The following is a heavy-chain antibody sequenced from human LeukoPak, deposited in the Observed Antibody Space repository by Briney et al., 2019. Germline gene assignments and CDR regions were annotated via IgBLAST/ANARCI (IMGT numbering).Heavy chain of an antibody. J-gene: IGHJ6*02. CDR2: ISYDGSNK. Sequence: PGGSLRLSCAASGFTFSSYGMHWVRQAPGKGLEWVAVISYDGSNKYYADSVKGRFTISRDNSKNTLYLQMNSLRAEDTAVYYCAKVTAARSYYYYGMDVWGQGPTVTVSS. D-gene: IGHD6-6*01. CDR3: AKVTAARSYYYYGMDV. CDR1: GFTFSSYG. V-gene: IGHV3-30*18.